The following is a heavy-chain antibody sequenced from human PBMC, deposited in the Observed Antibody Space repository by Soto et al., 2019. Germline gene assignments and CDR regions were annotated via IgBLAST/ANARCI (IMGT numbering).Heavy chain of an antibody. CDR3: ARDSTGWYGFDY. D-gene: IGHD6-19*01. CDR2: IYWDDDK. V-gene: IGHV2-5*02. Sequence: QITLKESGPTLVKPTQTLTLTCTFSGFSLNTRGVGVGWIRQPPGKALEWLALIYWDDDKRYSPSLKSRLTIPKDTTKNQVSLTMTNTDPVDTATYYCARDSTGWYGFDYWGQGTLVTVSS. J-gene: IGHJ4*02. CDR1: GFSLNTRGVG.